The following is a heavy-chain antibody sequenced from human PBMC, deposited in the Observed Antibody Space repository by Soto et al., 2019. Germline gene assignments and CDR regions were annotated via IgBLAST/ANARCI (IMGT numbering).Heavy chain of an antibody. CDR1: GGSISNCY. CDR3: ARGGQDFWSGPFDY. CDR2: IDTSGST. V-gene: IGHV4-4*07. J-gene: IGHJ4*02. Sequence: SETLSLTCTVSGGSISNCYCNWIRQPAGKGLEWIGRIDTSGSTNYNPSLKSRVTMSVDTSKQEFSLKLSSVTAADTALYYCARGGQDFWSGPFDYWGRGALVTVSS. D-gene: IGHD3-3*01.